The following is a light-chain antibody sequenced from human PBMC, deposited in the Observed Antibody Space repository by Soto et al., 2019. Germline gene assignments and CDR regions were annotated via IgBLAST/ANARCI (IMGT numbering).Light chain of an antibody. CDR2: DNSDGSH. CDR3: QTWGSGIQV. V-gene: IGLV4-69*02. J-gene: IGLJ2*01. CDR1: SGHSNYA. Sequence: QPVLTQSPSASASLGASVKLTCTLSSGHSNYAIAWHQQQTEKGPRYLMKDNSDGSHSKGDGIPDRFSGSSSGAERYLTISRFQSEDEADYYCQTWGSGIQVFGGGTKLTVL.